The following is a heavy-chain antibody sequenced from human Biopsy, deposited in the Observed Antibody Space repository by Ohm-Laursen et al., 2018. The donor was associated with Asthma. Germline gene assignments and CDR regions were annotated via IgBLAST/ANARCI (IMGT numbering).Heavy chain of an antibody. V-gene: IGHV4-31*03. D-gene: IGHD3-22*01. CDR2: IHHSGTS. CDR3: ARIPRRSGSYFVDY. Sequence: TPSLTCTVSGDSITSGGCCWNWIRQHPGKGLEWIGYIHHSGTSYFNPSLKSRVSFSRDTSKNQLSLRLSSVTAADTAMYYCARIPRRSGSYFVDYWGQGTLVTVSS. CDR1: GDSITSGGCC. J-gene: IGHJ4*02.